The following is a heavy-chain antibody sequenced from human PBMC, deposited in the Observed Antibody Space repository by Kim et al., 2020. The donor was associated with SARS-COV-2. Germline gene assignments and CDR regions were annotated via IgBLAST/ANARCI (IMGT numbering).Heavy chain of an antibody. D-gene: IGHD2-2*01. J-gene: IGHJ5*02. CDR3: AKDLRKYQLLLGGFDP. CDR1: GFTFSSYA. V-gene: IGHV3-23*01. Sequence: GGSLRLSCAASGFTFSSYAMSWVRQAPGKGLEWVSAISGSGGSTYYADSVKGRFTISRDNSKNTLYLQMNSLRAEDTAVYYCAKDLRKYQLLLGGFDPWGQGTLVTVSS. CDR2: ISGSGGST.